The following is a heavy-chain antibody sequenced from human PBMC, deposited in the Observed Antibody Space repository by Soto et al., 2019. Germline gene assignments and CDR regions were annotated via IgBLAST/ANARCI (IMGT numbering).Heavy chain of an antibody. J-gene: IGHJ4*02. D-gene: IGHD6-19*01. CDR2: IKQDGSEK. CDR1: GFTFSSYW. Sequence: GGSLRLSCAASGFTFSSYWMSCVRQAPGKGLEWVANIKQDGSEKYYVDSVKGRFTISRDNAKNSLYLQMNSLRAEDTAVYYCARPTGIAVAGKAPFDYWGQGTLDAGSS. V-gene: IGHV3-7*03. CDR3: ARPTGIAVAGKAPFDY.